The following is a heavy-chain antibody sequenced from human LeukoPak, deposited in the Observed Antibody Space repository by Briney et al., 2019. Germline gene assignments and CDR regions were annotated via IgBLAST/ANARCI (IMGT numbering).Heavy chain of an antibody. CDR2: IKQDGSAE. J-gene: IGHJ4*02. V-gene: IGHV3-7*01. Sequence: GGSLRLSCAASGFTFSSFGMHWVRQAPGKGLEWVATIKQDGSAEFYVDSVKGRFTISRDSAKNSLYLQMNSLRDDDTAVYYCARDLFDYWGQGTLVTVSS. CDR3: ARDLFDY. CDR1: GFTFSSFG.